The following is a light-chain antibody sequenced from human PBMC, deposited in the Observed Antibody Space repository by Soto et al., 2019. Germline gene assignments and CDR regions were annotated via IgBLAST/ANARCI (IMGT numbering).Light chain of an antibody. Sequence: EIVMTQSPATLSLXPGDRATLSLRASQSVSSNLAWYQQKPGQAPRLLIYGASSRATGIPDRFSGSGSGTDFTLTISRLEPEDFAVYYCQQYGSSPRTFGQGTKVDIK. V-gene: IGKV3-20*01. CDR1: QSVSSN. CDR3: QQYGSSPRT. CDR2: GAS. J-gene: IGKJ1*01.